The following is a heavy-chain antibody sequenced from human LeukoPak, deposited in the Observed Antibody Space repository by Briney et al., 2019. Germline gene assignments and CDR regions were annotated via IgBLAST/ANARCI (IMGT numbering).Heavy chain of an antibody. J-gene: IGHJ6*04. CDR2: IFHSEST. Sequence: SETLSLTCAVSGYSISSGYYWGWIRQPPGKGLEGIGSIFHSESTYYTPSLKSRVTISVDKSKNQFSLKLGSVTAADTAVYYCARDGEYQLLSSYYYYGMDVWGKGTTVSVSS. D-gene: IGHD2-2*01. CDR3: ARDGEYQLLSSYYYYGMDV. CDR1: GYSISSGYY. V-gene: IGHV4-38-2*02.